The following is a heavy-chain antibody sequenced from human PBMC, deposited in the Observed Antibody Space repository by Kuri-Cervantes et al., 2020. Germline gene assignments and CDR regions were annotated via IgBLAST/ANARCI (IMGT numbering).Heavy chain of an antibody. J-gene: IGHJ4*02. CDR1: GFTFSDYY. Sequence: GGSLRLSCAASGFTFSDYYMSWIRQAPGKGLEWVSYISSSGSTIYYADSVKGRFTISRDNAKNSLYLQMNSLKAEDTAVYYCARDRRNFYDSRIFDSWGQGTQVTVSS. V-gene: IGHV3-11*04. CDR3: ARDRRNFYDSRIFDS. D-gene: IGHD3-22*01. CDR2: ISSSGSTI.